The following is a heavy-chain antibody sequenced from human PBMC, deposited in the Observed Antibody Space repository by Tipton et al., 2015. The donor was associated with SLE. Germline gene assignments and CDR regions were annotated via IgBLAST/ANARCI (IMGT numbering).Heavy chain of an antibody. J-gene: IGHJ2*01. D-gene: IGHD6-6*01. V-gene: IGHV4-4*07. CDR2: IYTSGST. CDR1: GGSISSYY. CDR3: ARGIGSSSKWYFDL. Sequence: LRLSCTVSGGSISSYYWSWIRQPAGKGLEWIGRIYTSGSTNYNPSLKSRLTMSVDTSKNQFSLKLSSVTAADTAVYYWARGIGSSSKWYFDLWGRGTLVTVSS.